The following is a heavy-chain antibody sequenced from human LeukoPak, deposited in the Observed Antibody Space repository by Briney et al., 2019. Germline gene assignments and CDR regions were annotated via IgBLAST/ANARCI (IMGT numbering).Heavy chain of an antibody. J-gene: IGHJ4*02. CDR3: ARDTDGSLDY. V-gene: IGHV3-7*01. Sequence: GGSLRLSCAASGFTFGNSWMAWVRQAPGKGLEWVANIKQDGGTKHYADSLRGRFTISRDNPRNSLYLQMNSLRVDDTAVYYCARDTDGSLDYWGQGILATVAS. CDR2: IKQDGGTK. CDR1: GFTFGNSW. D-gene: IGHD1-26*01.